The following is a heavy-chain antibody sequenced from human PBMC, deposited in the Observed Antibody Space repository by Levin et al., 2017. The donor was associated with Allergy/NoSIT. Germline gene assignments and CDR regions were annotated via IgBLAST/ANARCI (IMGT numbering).Heavy chain of an antibody. CDR1: GFSFSIYA. V-gene: IGHV3-23*01. CDR2: ISGSGGST. D-gene: IGHD2-21*02. CDR3: AKAGASDYYFDY. J-gene: IGHJ4*02. Sequence: GGSLRLSCAASGFSFSIYAITWVRQAPGKGLEWVSGISGSGGSTYYADSVKGRFTISRDNSKNTLYLQMDSLRAEDTAVYYCAKAGASDYYFDYWGQGTLVTVSS.